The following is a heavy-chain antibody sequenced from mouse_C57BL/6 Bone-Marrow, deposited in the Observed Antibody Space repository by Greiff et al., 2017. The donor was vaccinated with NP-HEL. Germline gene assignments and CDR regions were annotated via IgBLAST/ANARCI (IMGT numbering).Heavy chain of an antibody. D-gene: IGHD1-1*01. Sequence: EVQLQQSGTVLARPGASVKMSCKTSGYTFTSYWMHWVKQRPGQGLEWIGAIYPGNSDTSYNQKFKGKAKLTAVTSASTAYMELSSLTNEDSAVYYCRSLYYYGSPYYFDYWGQGTTLTVSS. V-gene: IGHV1-5*01. CDR3: RSLYYYGSPYYFDY. CDR2: IYPGNSDT. J-gene: IGHJ2*01. CDR1: GYTFTSYW.